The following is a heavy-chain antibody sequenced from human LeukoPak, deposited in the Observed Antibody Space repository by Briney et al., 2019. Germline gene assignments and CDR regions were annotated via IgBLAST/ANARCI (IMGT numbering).Heavy chain of an antibody. CDR1: GFTFDDYG. Sequence: PGGSLRLSCAASGFTFDDYGMSWVRQAPGKGLEWVSGSNWNGGSTGYADSVKGRFTIPRDNAKNSLYLQMNSLRAEDTALYYCARERARNSDSWFDPWGQGTLVTVSS. D-gene: IGHD3/OR15-3a*01. J-gene: IGHJ5*02. CDR3: ARERARNSDSWFDP. V-gene: IGHV3-20*04. CDR2: SNWNGGST.